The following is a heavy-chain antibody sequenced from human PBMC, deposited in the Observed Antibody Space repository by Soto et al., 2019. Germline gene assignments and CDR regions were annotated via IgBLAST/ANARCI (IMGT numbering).Heavy chain of an antibody. CDR2: INHSGIT. Sequence: PSETLSLTCALYGGSFSGYYWSWIRQPPGKGLEWIGEINHSGITNYNPSLKRRVTISIDTSKNQFSLKLTSVTAADTAVYYCARGGDYWGQGTLVTVSS. CDR3: ARGGDY. J-gene: IGHJ4*02. CDR1: GGSFSGYY. V-gene: IGHV4-34*01.